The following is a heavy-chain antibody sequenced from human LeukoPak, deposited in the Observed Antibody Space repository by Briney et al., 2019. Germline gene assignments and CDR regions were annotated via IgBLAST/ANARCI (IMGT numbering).Heavy chain of an antibody. J-gene: IGHJ6*02. D-gene: IGHD2-2*01. Sequence: GASVTVSCKASGYTFTSYDINWVRQAPGQGLEWMGWMNPNSGNTGYAQKFQGRVTMTRNTSISTAYMELSSLRSEDTAVYYCARGFPRRLYQLPYYYYGMDVWGQGTTVTVSS. CDR2: MNPNSGNT. CDR3: ARGFPRRLYQLPYYYYGMDV. CDR1: GYTFTSYD. V-gene: IGHV1-8*01.